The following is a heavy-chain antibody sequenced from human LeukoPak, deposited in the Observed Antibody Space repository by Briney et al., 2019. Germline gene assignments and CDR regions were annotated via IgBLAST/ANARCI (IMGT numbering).Heavy chain of an antibody. CDR2: IYYSGST. D-gene: IGHD6-19*01. J-gene: IGHJ4*02. Sequence: PSETLSLTCTVSGGSISSYYWSWIRQPPGKGLEWIGYIYYSGSTNYNPSLKSRVTISVDTSKNQFSLKLSSVTAADTAVYYCARVLMRYSSGWYGHWGQGTLVTVSS. CDR3: ARVLMRYSSGWYGH. CDR1: GGSISSYY. V-gene: IGHV4-59*01.